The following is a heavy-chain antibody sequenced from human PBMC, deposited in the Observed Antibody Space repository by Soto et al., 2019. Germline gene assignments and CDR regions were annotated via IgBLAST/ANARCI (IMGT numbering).Heavy chain of an antibody. CDR2: ISGSGDIT. D-gene: IGHD6-19*01. V-gene: IGHV3-23*01. CDR3: AKVGWQDF. J-gene: IGHJ4*02. Sequence: EVQLLESGGGLVQSGGSLRLSCAASGFTFNTYPMSWVRQAPGKGLEWVSAISGSGDITNYADSVKGRFTISRDNSKNTLYLQMNGLRAEDTAVYYCAKVGWQDFWGQGTLVTVSS. CDR1: GFTFNTYP.